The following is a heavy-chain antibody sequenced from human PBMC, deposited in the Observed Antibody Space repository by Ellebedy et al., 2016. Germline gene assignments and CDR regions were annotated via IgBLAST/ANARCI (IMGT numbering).Heavy chain of an antibody. Sequence: SVKVSCXASGGTFSSYAISWVRQAPGQGLEWMGGIIPIFGTANYAQKFQGRVTITADESTSTAYMELSSLRSEDTAVHYCARDRSEGDSSSWYYCYYGMDVWGQGTTVTVSS. CDR2: IIPIFGTA. CDR3: ARDRSEGDSSSWYYCYYGMDV. CDR1: GGTFSSYA. V-gene: IGHV1-69*13. J-gene: IGHJ6*02. D-gene: IGHD6-13*01.